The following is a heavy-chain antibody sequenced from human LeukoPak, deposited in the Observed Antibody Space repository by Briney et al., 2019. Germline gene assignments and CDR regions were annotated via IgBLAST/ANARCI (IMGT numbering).Heavy chain of an antibody. Sequence: PGGSLRLSCAASGFTFSDYGMHWVRQSPGKGLEWVAIISYDGSNKYYADSVKGRFTISRDNSKNTLFLQMNSLRAEDTSVYYCGKDRGYYGSGLKLILDYWGQGTLVTVSS. CDR2: ISYDGSNK. V-gene: IGHV3-30*18. J-gene: IGHJ4*02. D-gene: IGHD3-10*01. CDR3: GKDRGYYGSGLKLILDY. CDR1: GFTFSDYG.